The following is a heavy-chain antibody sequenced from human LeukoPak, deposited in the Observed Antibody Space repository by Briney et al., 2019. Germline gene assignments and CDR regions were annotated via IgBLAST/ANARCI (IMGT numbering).Heavy chain of an antibody. Sequence: GGSLRLSRAASGFTSSSYSMNWLRQAPPRGLAWVSSISSISRCIYYADSVKGRFTISRDNDKNSLYLQMNSLRAEDTAVYYCARAVGSSWSDYWGQGTLVTVPS. CDR3: ARAVGSSWSDY. J-gene: IGHJ4*02. D-gene: IGHD6-13*01. CDR2: ISSISRCI. CDR1: GFTSSSYS. V-gene: IGHV3-21*01.